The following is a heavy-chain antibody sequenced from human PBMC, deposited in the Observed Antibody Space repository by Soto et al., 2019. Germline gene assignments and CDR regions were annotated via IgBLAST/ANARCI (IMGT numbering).Heavy chain of an antibody. CDR2: ISYDGSNK. V-gene: IGHV3-30*03. Sequence: QVQLVESGGGVVQPGRSLRLSCAASGFTLSSYGMHWVRQAPGKGLEWVAVISYDGSNKYYADSVKGRFTISRDNSKNALELQMNSLRAEDTAVYYCAVPPYGSSSWYGFFQHWGQGTLVTVSS. CDR1: GFTLSSYG. D-gene: IGHD6-13*01. CDR3: AVPPYGSSSWYGFFQH. J-gene: IGHJ1*01.